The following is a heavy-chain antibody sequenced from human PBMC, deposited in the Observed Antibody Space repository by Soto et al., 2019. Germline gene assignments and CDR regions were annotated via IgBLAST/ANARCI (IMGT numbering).Heavy chain of an antibody. CDR1: GGSISSYY. CDR2: KYYSGST. V-gene: IGHV4-59*01. Sequence: PSETLSLTSTDSGGSISSYYWSWIRQPPGKGLEWIGYKYYSGSTNYNPSLKSRVTISVDTSKNQFSVKLSSVTAADTAVYYCARTQHSYSYGEVDYWGQGTLVTVSS. J-gene: IGHJ4*02. D-gene: IGHD5-18*01. CDR3: ARTQHSYSYGEVDY.